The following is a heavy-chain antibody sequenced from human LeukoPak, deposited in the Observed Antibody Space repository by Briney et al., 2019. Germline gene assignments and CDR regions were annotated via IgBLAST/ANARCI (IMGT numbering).Heavy chain of an antibody. V-gene: IGHV3-53*01. J-gene: IGHJ4*02. Sequence: GGSLRLSCAASGFTVSSNYMSWVRRAPGKGLEWVSVIYSGGSTYYADSVKGRFTISRDNSKNTLYLQMNSLRAEDTAVYYCARIPRSIAVADYFDYWGQGTLVTVSS. D-gene: IGHD6-19*01. CDR1: GFTVSSNY. CDR2: IYSGGST. CDR3: ARIPRSIAVADYFDY.